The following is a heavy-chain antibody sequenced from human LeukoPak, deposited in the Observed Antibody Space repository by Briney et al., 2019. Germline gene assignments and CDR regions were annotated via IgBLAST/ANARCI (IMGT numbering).Heavy chain of an antibody. D-gene: IGHD1-14*01. J-gene: IGHJ6*04. Sequence: PSETLSLTCTVSGGSISSYYWSWIRQPPGKGLEWIGYIYYSGSTNYNPSLKSRVTISVDTSENQFSLKLSSVTAADTAVYYCARDLTSGLDVWGKGTTVTVSS. CDR2: IYYSGST. V-gene: IGHV4-59*12. CDR3: ARDLTSGLDV. CDR1: GGSISSYY.